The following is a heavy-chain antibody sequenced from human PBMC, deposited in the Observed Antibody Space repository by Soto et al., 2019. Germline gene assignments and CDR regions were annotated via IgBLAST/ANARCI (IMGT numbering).Heavy chain of an antibody. J-gene: IGHJ4*02. D-gene: IGHD1-7*01. CDR1: GYTFTGYY. CDR2: INPNSGGT. V-gene: IGHV1-2*04. CDR3: ARVTGNYDPYYFDY. Sequence: RASVKVSCKASGYTFTGYYMHWVRQAPGQGLEWMGWINPNSGGTNYAQKFQGWVTMTRDTSISTAYMELSRLRSDDTAVYYCARVTGNYDPYYFDYWGQGTLVTVSS.